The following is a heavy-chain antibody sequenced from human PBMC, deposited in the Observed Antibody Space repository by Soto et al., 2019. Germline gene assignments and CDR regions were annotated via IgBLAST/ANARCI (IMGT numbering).Heavy chain of an antibody. J-gene: IGHJ6*02. CDR2: IIPIFGTA. D-gene: IGHD3-10*01. CDR3: ARVLEVLVRGVIMVLGYGMDV. CDR1: GGSFSSYA. V-gene: IGHV1-69*13. Sequence: SVKVSCRAFGGSFSSYAISWVRQAPGQGLEWMGGIIPIFGTANYAQKFQGRVTITADESTSTAYMELSSLRSEDTAVYYCARVLEVLVRGVIMVLGYGMDVWGRGTTVTVSS.